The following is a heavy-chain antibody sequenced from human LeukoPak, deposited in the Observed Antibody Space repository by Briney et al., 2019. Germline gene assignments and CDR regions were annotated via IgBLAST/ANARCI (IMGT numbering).Heavy chain of an antibody. CDR1: GFTFSNYN. V-gene: IGHV3-48*04. Sequence: GGSLRLSCAASGFTFSNYNINWVRQAPGKGLEWVSYISSSSSTIYYADSVKGRFTISRDNAKNSLYLQMNSLRAEDTAVYYCAREAGRDYWGQGTLVTVSS. CDR2: ISSSSSTI. J-gene: IGHJ4*02. CDR3: AREAGRDY. D-gene: IGHD6-19*01.